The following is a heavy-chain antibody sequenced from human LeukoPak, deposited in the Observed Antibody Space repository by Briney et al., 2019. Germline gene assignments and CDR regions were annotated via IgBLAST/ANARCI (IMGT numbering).Heavy chain of an antibody. D-gene: IGHD2/OR15-2a*01. V-gene: IGHV4-39*01. CDR2: IYYSGST. Sequence: SETLSLTCIVSGGSISTSAYYWGWIRQPPGEGLQWIGSIYYSGSTYYNPSLKSRVTISVDTSKNQFSLKLSSVTAADTAVYYCARHLSMQPPGDAFDIWGQGTMVTVSS. J-gene: IGHJ3*02. CDR1: GGSISTSAYY. CDR3: ARHLSMQPPGDAFDI.